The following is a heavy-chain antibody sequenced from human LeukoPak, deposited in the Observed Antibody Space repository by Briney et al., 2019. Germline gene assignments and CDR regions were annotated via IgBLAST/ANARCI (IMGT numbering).Heavy chain of an antibody. Sequence: GGSLRLSCAASGFTFSSYAMHWVRQAPGKGLEWVAVISYDGSNKYYADSVKGRFTISRDNPKNTLYLQMNSLRAEDTAVYYCARVRELYSYGDYWGQGTLVTVSS. J-gene: IGHJ4*02. CDR2: ISYDGSNK. V-gene: IGHV3-30*04. D-gene: IGHD5-18*01. CDR1: GFTFSSYA. CDR3: ARVRELYSYGDY.